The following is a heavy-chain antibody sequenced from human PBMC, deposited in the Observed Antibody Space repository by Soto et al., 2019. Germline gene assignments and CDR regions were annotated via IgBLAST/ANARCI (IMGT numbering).Heavy chain of an antibody. Sequence: QVQLVQSGAEVKKPGASVKVSCKASGYTFTSYGISWVRQAPGQGLEWMGWISADKGKTNYAQKFQGRVTMTTDTSTNTAYMELRSLRSDDTAVYYCARDPHGDYDFDYWGQGTLVTVSS. CDR2: ISADKGKT. D-gene: IGHD4-17*01. V-gene: IGHV1-18*01. J-gene: IGHJ4*02. CDR3: ARDPHGDYDFDY. CDR1: GYTFTSYG.